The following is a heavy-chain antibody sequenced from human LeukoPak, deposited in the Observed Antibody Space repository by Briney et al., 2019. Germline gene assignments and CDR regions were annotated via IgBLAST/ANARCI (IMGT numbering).Heavy chain of an antibody. CDR1: GGTFSSYA. CDR3: ASTRVYAIGASFDY. D-gene: IGHD2-8*01. V-gene: IGHV1-69*05. J-gene: IGHJ4*02. Sequence: ASVKVSCKASGGTFSSYAISWVRQAPGQGLEWMGGIIPIFGTANYAQKFQGRVTISTDESTSTAYMELSSLRSEDTAVYYCASTRVYAIGASFDYWGRGTLVTVSS. CDR2: IIPIFGTA.